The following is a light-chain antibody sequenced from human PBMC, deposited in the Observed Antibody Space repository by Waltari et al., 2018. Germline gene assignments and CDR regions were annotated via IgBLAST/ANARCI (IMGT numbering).Light chain of an antibody. CDR2: LAS. CDR1: QSLLYNSNEKHY. CDR3: QQYYSRRT. V-gene: IGKV4-1*01. Sequence: DIVMTQSPDSLAVSLGERVTINCKSSQSLLYNSNEKHYLAWYQKKPGQPPKLLFYLASTRHSAVPDRFSGSGSATDFTLTISSLQAEDVAVYYGQQYYSRRTFGQGTRVEIK. J-gene: IGKJ1*01.